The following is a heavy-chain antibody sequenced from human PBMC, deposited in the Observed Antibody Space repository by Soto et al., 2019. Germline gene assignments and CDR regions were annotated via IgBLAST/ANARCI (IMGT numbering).Heavy chain of an antibody. V-gene: IGHV4-39*01. CDR2: IYYSGST. Sequence: SETLSLTCTVSGGSISSGGYYWSWIRQHPGKGLEWIGYIYYSGSTYYNPSLKSRVTISVDTSKNQFSLKLSSVTAAETAVYYCARQSSGWYTWFDPWGQGTLVTVSS. J-gene: IGHJ5*02. D-gene: IGHD6-19*01. CDR3: ARQSSGWYTWFDP. CDR1: GGSISSGGYY.